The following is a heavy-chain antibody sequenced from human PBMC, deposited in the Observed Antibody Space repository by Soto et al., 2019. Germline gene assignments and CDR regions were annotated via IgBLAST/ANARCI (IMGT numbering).Heavy chain of an antibody. CDR2: IYYSGSS. CDR1: GGSFSSGDYY. J-gene: IGHJ4*02. Sequence: QVQLQESGPGLVKPSQTLSLTCTVSGGSFSSGDYYWSWIRQPPGKGLEWIGYIYYSGSSYYNPSLKSRVTISVDTSRNQFSLKLSSVTAADTAVYYCARVTRGDYEVWYWGQGTLVTVSS. V-gene: IGHV4-30-4*01. CDR3: ARVTRGDYEVWY. D-gene: IGHD4-17*01.